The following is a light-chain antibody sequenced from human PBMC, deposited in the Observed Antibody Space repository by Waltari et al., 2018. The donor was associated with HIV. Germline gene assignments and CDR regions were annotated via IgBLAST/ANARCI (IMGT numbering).Light chain of an antibody. J-gene: IGLJ2*01. V-gene: IGLV2-14*01. CDR1: NSDVGGYNY. CDR3: SSYTPTRTVV. CDR2: EVT. Sequence: QSALTQPASVSGSPGQSFTISCIGTNSDVGGYNYVSWYQQHPGKAPQLLSYEVTNRPSCISNRFSGSKSGNTASLTISGLQADDEADYYCSSYTPTRTVVFGGGTKLTVL.